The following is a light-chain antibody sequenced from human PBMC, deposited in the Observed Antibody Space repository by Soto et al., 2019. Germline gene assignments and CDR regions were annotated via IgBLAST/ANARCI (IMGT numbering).Light chain of an antibody. CDR2: DVS. J-gene: IGLJ1*01. CDR3: CSYAGSYTLYV. Sequence: QSALTQPASVSGSPGQSITISCTGTSSDVGGYDYVSWYQQHPGKAPKLMIYDVSKRPSGVPDRFSGSKSGSTASLTISGLQAEDEADYYCCSYAGSYTLYVFGTGTKVTVL. V-gene: IGLV2-11*01. CDR1: SSDVGGYDY.